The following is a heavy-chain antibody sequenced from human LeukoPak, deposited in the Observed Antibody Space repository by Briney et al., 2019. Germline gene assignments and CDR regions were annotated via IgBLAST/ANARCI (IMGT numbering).Heavy chain of an antibody. Sequence: GGSLRLSCAASGFTFSSYSMNWVRQAPGKGLEWVSSISSSSSYIYYADSVKGRFTISRDNAKNSLYLQINSLRAEDTAVYYCARTMVRGVRTYYYYYMDVWGKGTTVTISS. CDR2: ISSSSSYI. D-gene: IGHD3-10*01. V-gene: IGHV3-21*01. CDR1: GFTFSSYS. CDR3: ARTMVRGVRTYYYYYMDV. J-gene: IGHJ6*03.